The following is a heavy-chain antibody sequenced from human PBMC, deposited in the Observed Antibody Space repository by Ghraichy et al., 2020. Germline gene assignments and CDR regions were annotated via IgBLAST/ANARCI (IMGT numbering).Heavy chain of an antibody. CDR1: GGSISSSSYY. D-gene: IGHD1-26*01. CDR2: IYYSGST. J-gene: IGHJ6*02. Sequence: SETLSLTCTVSGGSISSSSYYWGWIRQPPGKGLEWIGSIYYSGSTYYNPSLKSRVTISVDTSKNQFSLKLSSVTAADTAVYYCARQGGGATDYYYYGMDVWGQGTTVTVSS. CDR3: ARQGGGATDYYYYGMDV. V-gene: IGHV4-39*01.